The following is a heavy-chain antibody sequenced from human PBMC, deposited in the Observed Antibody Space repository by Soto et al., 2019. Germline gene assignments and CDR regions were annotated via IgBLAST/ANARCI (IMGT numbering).Heavy chain of an antibody. CDR3: ASGGSGCYH. CDR1: GYSFTTYW. D-gene: IGHD6-19*01. J-gene: IGHJ4*02. V-gene: IGHV5-10-1*04. Sequence: EVQLVQSGAEVKKTGESLSISCKISGYSFTTYWISWLRQMPGKGLEWMGRIDPGDSSTSYYPYLQGQVTISTDRSITTAYLHWSSLETSDTAMDYCASGGSGCYHWGQGTLVTVSS. CDR2: IDPGDSST.